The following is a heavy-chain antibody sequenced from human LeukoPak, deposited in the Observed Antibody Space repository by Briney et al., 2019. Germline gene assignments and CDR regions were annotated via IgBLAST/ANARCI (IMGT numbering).Heavy chain of an antibody. J-gene: IGHJ6*02. CDR2: ISSSGSTI. V-gene: IGHV3-48*03. CDR1: GFTFSSYE. CDR3: ARAPTVEGGMDV. Sequence: PGGSLRLSCAASGFTFSSYEMNWVRQAPGKGLEWVSYISSSGSTIYYADSVKGRSTISRDNAKNSLYLQMNSLRAEDTAVYYCARAPTVEGGMDVWGQGTTVTVSS. D-gene: IGHD4-23*01.